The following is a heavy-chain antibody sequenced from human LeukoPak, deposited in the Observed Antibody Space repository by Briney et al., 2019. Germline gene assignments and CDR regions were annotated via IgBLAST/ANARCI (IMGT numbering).Heavy chain of an antibody. D-gene: IGHD6-25*01. J-gene: IGHJ4*02. CDR3: ARGPTAIGAGSDY. Sequence: PGGSLRLSCAASGFTFSSYAMSWVRQAPGKGLEWVSAISGSGGSTYYADSVKGRFTISRDNSKNTLYLQMNSLRAEDTAVYYCARGPTAIGAGSDYWGQGTLVTVSS. CDR1: GFTFSSYA. V-gene: IGHV3-23*01. CDR2: ISGSGGST.